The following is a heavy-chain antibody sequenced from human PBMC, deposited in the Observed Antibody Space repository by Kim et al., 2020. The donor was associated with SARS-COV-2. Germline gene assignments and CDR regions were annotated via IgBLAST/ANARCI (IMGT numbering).Heavy chain of an antibody. V-gene: IGHV1-69*13. CDR3: AREGYSGYDYVYYGMDV. CDR2: IIPIFGTA. J-gene: IGHJ6*02. CDR1: GGTFSSYA. D-gene: IGHD5-12*01. Sequence: SVKVYCKASGGTFSSYAISWVRQAPGQGLEWMGGIIPIFGTANYAQKFQGRVTITADESTSTAYMELSSLRSEDTAVYYCAREGYSGYDYVYYGMDVWGQGTTVTVSS.